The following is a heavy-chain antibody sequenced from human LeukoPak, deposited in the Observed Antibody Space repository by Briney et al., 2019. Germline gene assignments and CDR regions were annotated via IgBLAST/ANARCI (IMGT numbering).Heavy chain of an antibody. CDR1: GYTFTDSY. J-gene: IGHJ4*02. D-gene: IGHD3-9*01. CDR2: INPNSGAT. CDR3: ARHNILTDNFDD. V-gene: IGHV1-2*02. Sequence: ASVKVSCKASGYTFTDSYLHWVRQAPGQGLEWMAWINPNSGATKYIQKFQGRVTMTRDTSISTAYMELSRLRSDDTAIYYCARHNILTDNFDDWGRGTLVTVSS.